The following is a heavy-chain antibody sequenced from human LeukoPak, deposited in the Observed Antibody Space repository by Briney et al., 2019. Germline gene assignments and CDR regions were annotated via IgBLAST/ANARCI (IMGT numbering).Heavy chain of an antibody. CDR3: TRQKSGTTADY. V-gene: IGHV4-59*08. CDR2: IYYSGST. D-gene: IGHD1-7*01. CDR1: GGSIISYY. J-gene: IGHJ4*02. Sequence: PSETLSLTCTVSGGSIISYYWTWIRQPPGKGLEWIGYIYYSGSTNYNPSLKSRVTISVDTSKNQFSLKLSSVTAADTAVYYCTRQKSGTTADYWGQGTLVTVSS.